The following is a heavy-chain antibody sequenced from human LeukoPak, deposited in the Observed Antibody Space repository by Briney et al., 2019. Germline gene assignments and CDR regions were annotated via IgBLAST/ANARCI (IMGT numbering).Heavy chain of an antibody. D-gene: IGHD6-13*01. CDR3: ARLAIGPWSSSPEYFQH. CDR1: GYPINNAYY. J-gene: IGHJ1*01. CDR2: LYHPDST. V-gene: IGHV4-38-2*01. Sequence: PSETLSLTCAVSGYPINNAYYWVWIRQPPGKGLEWIGSLYHPDSTYYNPSLKSRVTMSVDTSRNQFSLKLTSVTAADTAVYYCARLAIGPWSSSPEYFQHWGQGTLVTVSS.